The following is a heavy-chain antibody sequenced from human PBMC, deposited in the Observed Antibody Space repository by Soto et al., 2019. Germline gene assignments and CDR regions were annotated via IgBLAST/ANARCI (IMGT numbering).Heavy chain of an antibody. CDR1: GYTFTSYG. V-gene: IGHV1-18*01. Sequence: QVQLVQSGAEVKKPGASVKVSCKASGYTFTSYGISWVRQAPGQGLEWMGWISAYNGNTNYAQKPEXKVXMXSATSTSTADMKLRSLRSDDPAVYYCARDQGVNPDYWGQGTLVTVSS. J-gene: IGHJ4*02. CDR2: ISAYNGNT. D-gene: IGHD2-8*01. CDR3: ARDQGVNPDY.